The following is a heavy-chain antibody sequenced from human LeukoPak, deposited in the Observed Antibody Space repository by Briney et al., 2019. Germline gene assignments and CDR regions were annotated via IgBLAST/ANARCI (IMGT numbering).Heavy chain of an antibody. V-gene: IGHV3-30*02. CDR3: AKDQGVVGSYDY. J-gene: IGHJ4*02. D-gene: IGHD3-16*01. CDR1: GFTFSSFA. CDR2: IQSDGSYE. Sequence: GGSPILSCAASGFTFSSFAMNWVRHVPGKGLQWLAFIQSDGSYEFYADYVKGRFTISRDNSKKTVFLQMNSLRPEDTATYYCAKDQGVVGSYDYWGQGALVTVPS.